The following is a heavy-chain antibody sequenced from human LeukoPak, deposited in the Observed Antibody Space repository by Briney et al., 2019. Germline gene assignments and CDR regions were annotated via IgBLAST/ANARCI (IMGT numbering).Heavy chain of an antibody. CDR1: GYPFSSYG. CDR3: AKGYYYESSDYRH. J-gene: IGHJ4*02. CDR2: ISPHNGNT. Sequence: ASVKVSCKASGYPFSSYGITWVRQAPGQGLEWMGWISPHNGNTNYAQKLQGRVTMTTDISTSTVYMDLRSLKFDDTAVYYCAKGYYYESSDYRHWGQGTLVTVSS. D-gene: IGHD3-22*01. V-gene: IGHV1-18*01.